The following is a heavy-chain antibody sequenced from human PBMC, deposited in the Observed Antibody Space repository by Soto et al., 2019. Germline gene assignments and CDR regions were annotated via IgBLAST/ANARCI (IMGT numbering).Heavy chain of an antibody. Sequence: EVQLVESGGDLVKPGGSLRLSCAASGFTFSNAWMNWVRQAPGKGLEWVGRIKSKSDGETIDYGAPVKGRFSISRDDSENTLYLQMSSLKIEDTAVYYCIPNSANCGVWGQGTLVAVSS. J-gene: IGHJ4*02. D-gene: IGHD2-21*01. CDR3: IPNSANCGV. V-gene: IGHV3-15*07. CDR1: GFTFSNAW. CDR2: IKSKSDGETI.